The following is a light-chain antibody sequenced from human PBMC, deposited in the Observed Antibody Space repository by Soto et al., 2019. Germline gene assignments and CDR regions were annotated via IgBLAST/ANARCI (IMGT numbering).Light chain of an antibody. CDR3: QSHDSSLSGYG. CDR1: SSNIGAGYD. Sequence: QSVLTQPPSVSGAPGQRVTISCTGSSSNIGAGYDVHWYQQLPGTAPKLLIYGNSNRPSGVPDRFSGSKSGTSASLAITGLQAEDEADYYCQSHDSSLSGYGFGTGTKLTVL. J-gene: IGLJ1*01. V-gene: IGLV1-40*01. CDR2: GNS.